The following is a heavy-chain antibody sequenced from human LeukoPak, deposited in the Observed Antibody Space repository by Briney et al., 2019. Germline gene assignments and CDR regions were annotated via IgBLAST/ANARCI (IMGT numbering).Heavy chain of an antibody. CDR3: AKDGGVPAATSWWNDASPLDY. CDR2: IRSKANNYAT. CDR1: GFTFSGSA. V-gene: IGHV3-73*01. D-gene: IGHD2-2*01. Sequence: GGSLRLSCAASGFTFSGSAMHWVRQASGKGLEWVGRIRSKANNYATAYAASVKGRFTISRDDSKNTAYLQMNSLRAEDTAVYYCAKDGGVPAATSWWNDASPLDYWGQGTLVTVSS. J-gene: IGHJ4*02.